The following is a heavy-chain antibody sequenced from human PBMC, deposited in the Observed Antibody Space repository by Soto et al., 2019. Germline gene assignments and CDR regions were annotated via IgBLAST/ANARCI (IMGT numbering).Heavy chain of an antibody. Sequence: SETLSLTCTVSGGSISSGGYYWSWIRQHPGKGLEWIGYIYYSGSTYYNPSLKSRVTISVDTSKNQFSLKLSSVTAADTAVYYCARSPTGYYYDSSGYSLPDAFDIWGQGTMVTVSS. CDR1: GGSISSGGYY. CDR3: ARSPTGYYYDSSGYSLPDAFDI. V-gene: IGHV4-31*03. D-gene: IGHD3-22*01. CDR2: IYYSGST. J-gene: IGHJ3*02.